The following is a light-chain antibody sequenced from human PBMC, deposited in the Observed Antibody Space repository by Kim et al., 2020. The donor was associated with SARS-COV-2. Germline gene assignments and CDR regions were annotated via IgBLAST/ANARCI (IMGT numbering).Light chain of an antibody. V-gene: IGKV1-16*02. CDR1: QGISNF. Sequence: SASDGDKVTITCRASQGISNFLGWFQQKPGKAPKYLIYGAFNLQSGVPSKFSGSESGTNFSLTISNLQPEDFATYYCQQYNSYPYTFGQGTKLEI. CDR3: QQYNSYPYT. CDR2: GAF. J-gene: IGKJ2*01.